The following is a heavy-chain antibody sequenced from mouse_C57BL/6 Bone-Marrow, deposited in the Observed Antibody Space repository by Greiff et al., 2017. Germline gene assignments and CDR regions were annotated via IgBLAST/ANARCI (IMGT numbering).Heavy chain of an antibody. CDR3: AREERGLDD. Sequence: QVQLKQPGAELVKPGASVKLSCKASGYTFTSYWMQWVKQRPGQGLEWIGEIDPSDSYTNYNQKFKGTATLTADTSSSTAYMQRSSLTSEDSAVYDCAREERGLDDWGQGTTLTVSA. CDR1: GYTFTSYW. V-gene: IGHV1-50*01. CDR2: IDPSDSYT. J-gene: IGHJ2*01.